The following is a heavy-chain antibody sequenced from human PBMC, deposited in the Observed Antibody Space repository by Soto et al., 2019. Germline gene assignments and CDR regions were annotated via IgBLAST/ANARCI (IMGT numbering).Heavy chain of an antibody. V-gene: IGHV1-69*01. J-gene: IGHJ4*02. CDR3: ASLYGSGIYYNILYFDY. CDR1: GGTFSSYA. D-gene: IGHD3-10*01. Sequence: QVQLVQSGAEVKKPGSSVKVSCKASGGTFSSYAISWVRQAPGQGLEWMGGIIPIFGTANYAQKFQGRVTITADESTSTAYMELSSLRFEDTAVYYCASLYGSGIYYNILYFDYWGQGTLVTVSS. CDR2: IIPIFGTA.